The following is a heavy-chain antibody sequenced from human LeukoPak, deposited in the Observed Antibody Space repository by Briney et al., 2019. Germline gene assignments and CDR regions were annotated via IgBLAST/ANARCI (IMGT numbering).Heavy chain of an antibody. CDR2: MNEDGSEK. CDR1: GFIFGGFW. J-gene: IGHJ6*02. Sequence: GGSLRLSCEASGFIFGGFWMSWVRQAPGKGLEWVANMNEDGSEKDYVDSVKGRFTISRDNARKSLYLQMSSLRAEDTAVYYCATYSHWVAGDVWGQGTTVTVSS. CDR3: ATYSHWVAGDV. V-gene: IGHV3-7*01. D-gene: IGHD3-16*01.